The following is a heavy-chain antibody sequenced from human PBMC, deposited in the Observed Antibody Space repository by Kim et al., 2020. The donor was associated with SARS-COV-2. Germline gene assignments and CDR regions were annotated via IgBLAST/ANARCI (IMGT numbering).Heavy chain of an antibody. J-gene: IGHJ5*02. D-gene: IGHD6-13*01. CDR1: GFTFSSYA. Sequence: GGSLRLSCAASGFTFSSYAMHWVRQAPGKGLEWVAVISYDGSNKYYADSVKGRFTISRDNSKNTLYLQMNSLRAEDTAVYYCARDMEAAAGNEGWFDPWGQGTLVTVSS. V-gene: IGHV3-30-3*01. CDR3: ARDMEAAAGNEGWFDP. CDR2: ISYDGSNK.